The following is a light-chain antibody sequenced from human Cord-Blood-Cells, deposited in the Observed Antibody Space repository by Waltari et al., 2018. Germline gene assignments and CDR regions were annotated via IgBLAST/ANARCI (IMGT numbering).Light chain of an antibody. J-gene: IGKJ5*01. CDR2: AAS. V-gene: IGKV1-39*01. Sequence: DIQMNQSPSSLSASVGDRVTITCRASQSISSYLNWYQQKPGKAPKLLIYAASSLQSGVPSRFSGSGSGTDFTLTISSLQPEDFATYYCQQSYSTPGITFGQGTRLEIK. CDR1: QSISSY. CDR3: QQSYSTPGIT.